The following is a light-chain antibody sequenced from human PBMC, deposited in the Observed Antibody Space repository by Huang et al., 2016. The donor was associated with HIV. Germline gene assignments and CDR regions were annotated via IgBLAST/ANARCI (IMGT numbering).Light chain of an antibody. CDR1: QSLLYNSDNKNY. V-gene: IGKV4-1*01. CDR2: WAS. CDR3: QQYYSSRLLT. J-gene: IGKJ4*01. Sequence: DIVLTQSPDSLAVSLGERATINCKSSQSLLYNSDNKNYLAWYQQRPGQPPKLRIYWASTRESGVPDRFSGSGSGTDFTLTISSLQAEDVAVYFCQQYYSSRLLTFGGGTKVEIK.